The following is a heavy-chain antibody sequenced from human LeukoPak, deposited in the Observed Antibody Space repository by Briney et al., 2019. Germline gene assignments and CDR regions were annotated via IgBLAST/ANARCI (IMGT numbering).Heavy chain of an antibody. Sequence: ASVKVSCKASGYTFTSYGISWVRQAPGQGLEWMGWISAYNGNTNYAQKLQGRVTMTTDTSTSTAYKELRSLRSDDTAVYYCAREPPSFRHLQQLGQDYYYMDVWGKGTTVTVSS. CDR3: AREPPSFRHLQQLGQDYYYMDV. CDR1: GYTFTSYG. D-gene: IGHD6-13*01. J-gene: IGHJ6*03. V-gene: IGHV1-18*01. CDR2: ISAYNGNT.